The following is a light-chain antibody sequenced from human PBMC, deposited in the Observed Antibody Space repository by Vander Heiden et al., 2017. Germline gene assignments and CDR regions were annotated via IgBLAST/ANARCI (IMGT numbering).Light chain of an antibody. V-gene: IGKV2-28*01. CDR3: MQALQTPRT. CDR1: QSLLHSNGYNY. CDR2: LGS. Sequence: DIVMTQSPLSLPVTPGDPASISCSSSQSLLHSNGYNYLDWYLQKPGQSPQLLIYLGSNRASRVPDRFSGSGSGTDFTLKISRVEAEDVGVYYCMQALQTPRTFGQGTKVEIK. J-gene: IGKJ1*01.